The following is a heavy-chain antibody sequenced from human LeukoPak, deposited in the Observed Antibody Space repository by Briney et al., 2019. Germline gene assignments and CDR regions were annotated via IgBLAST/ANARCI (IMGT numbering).Heavy chain of an antibody. CDR2: IYYSGST. CDR3: ARGGGSGWYLFDY. Sequence: SETLSLTCSVSGDSMSSYYWSWIRQPPGKGLEWIGYIYYSGSTNYNPSLKSRVTISVDTSKNQFSLKLSSVTAADTAVYYCARGGGSGWYLFDYWGQGTLVTVSS. V-gene: IGHV4-59*01. J-gene: IGHJ4*02. CDR1: GDSMSSYY. D-gene: IGHD6-19*01.